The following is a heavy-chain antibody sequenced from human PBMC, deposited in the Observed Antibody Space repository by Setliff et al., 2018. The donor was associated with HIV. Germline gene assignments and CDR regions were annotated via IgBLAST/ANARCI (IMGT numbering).Heavy chain of an antibody. CDR2: IYYSGST. J-gene: IGHJ6*03. Sequence: PSETLSLTCTVSGGSISSYYWSWIRQPPGKGLEWIGYIYYSGSTNYNPSLKSRVTISVETSKNQFSLKLSSVTAADTAVYYCARGSSWQYYYYYYMDVWGKGTTVTVSS. CDR3: ARGSSWQYYYYYYMDV. D-gene: IGHD6-13*01. CDR1: GGSISSYY. V-gene: IGHV4-59*01.